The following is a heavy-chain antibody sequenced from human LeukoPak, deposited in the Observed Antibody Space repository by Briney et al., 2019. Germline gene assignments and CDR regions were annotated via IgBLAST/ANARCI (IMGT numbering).Heavy chain of an antibody. D-gene: IGHD3-10*01. CDR1: GYTFTSYY. V-gene: IGHV1-46*01. Sequence: GASVKVSCKSSGYTFTSYYMYWVRQAPGQGLEWMGIINPSGGSTSYAQKFQGRVTMTRDTSTSTVYMELSSLRSEDTAVYYCARDSGMVRGTVDYWRQGTLVTVSS. CDR2: INPSGGST. CDR3: ARDSGMVRGTVDY. J-gene: IGHJ4*02.